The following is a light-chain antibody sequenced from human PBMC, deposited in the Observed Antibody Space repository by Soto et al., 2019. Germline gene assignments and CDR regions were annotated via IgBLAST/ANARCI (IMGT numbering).Light chain of an antibody. CDR1: SSNIGAGYD. V-gene: IGLV1-40*01. J-gene: IGLJ2*01. CDR3: QSYDSSLSVV. CDR2: GNS. Sequence: QSVLTQPPSVSGAPGQRVTISCTGSSSNIGAGYDVHWYQQLPGTAPKLLIYGNSNRPSGVPDRFSGSKSGTEASLAIAGLQAEDEADYYCQSYDSSLSVVFGGGTKLTVL.